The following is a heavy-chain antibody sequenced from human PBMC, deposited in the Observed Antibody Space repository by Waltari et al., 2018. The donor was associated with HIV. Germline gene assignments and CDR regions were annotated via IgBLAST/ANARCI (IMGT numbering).Heavy chain of an antibody. CDR2: IYYSGST. CDR1: GGSISSSSYY. J-gene: IGHJ4*02. CDR3: ARFHYYGLGSYYYYFDY. D-gene: IGHD3-10*01. V-gene: IGHV4-39*01. Sequence: QLQLQESGPGLVKPSETLSLTCTVSGGSISSSSYYWGWIRQPPGKGLEWIGNIYYSGSTYYNPSLKSRVTISVDTSKNQFSLKLSSVTAADTAVYYCARFHYYGLGSYYYYFDYWGQGTLVTVSS.